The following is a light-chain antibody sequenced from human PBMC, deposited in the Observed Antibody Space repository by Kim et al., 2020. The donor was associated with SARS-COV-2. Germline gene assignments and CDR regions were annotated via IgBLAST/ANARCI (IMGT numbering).Light chain of an antibody. CDR1: SLRSND. V-gene: IGLV3-19*01. CDR2: GKN. J-gene: IGLJ3*02. CDR3: NSRDSSGNHLGV. Sequence: ERPSRITCKGYSLRSNDARCYKQKPGPAPVLVIYGKNNRTSGIPDRFSGSSSGNTASLTITGAQAEDEADYYCNSRDSSGNHLGVFGGGTQLTVL.